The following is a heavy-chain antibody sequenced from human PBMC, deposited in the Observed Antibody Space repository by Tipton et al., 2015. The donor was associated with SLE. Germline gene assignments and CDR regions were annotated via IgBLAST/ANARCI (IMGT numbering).Heavy chain of an antibody. Sequence: TLSLTCTVSGGSISSSSYYWGWIRQPPGKGLEWIGSIYHSGSTYYNPSLKSRVTISVDTSQNQFSLKLSSVTAADTAVYYCARGSGYCSGGSCYPNWFDPWGQGTLVTVSS. CDR2: IYHSGST. CDR1: GGSISSSSYY. CDR3: ARGSGYCSGGSCYPNWFDP. D-gene: IGHD2-15*01. V-gene: IGHV4-39*07. J-gene: IGHJ5*02.